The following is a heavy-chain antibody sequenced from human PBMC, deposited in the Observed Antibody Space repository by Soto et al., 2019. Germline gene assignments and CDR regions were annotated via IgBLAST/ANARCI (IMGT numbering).Heavy chain of an antibody. CDR3: ARINMVYGAFDI. D-gene: IGHD3-10*01. CDR1: GYTFNIYA. V-gene: IGHV1-3*01. CDR2: LDAGNADT. J-gene: IGHJ3*02. Sequence: QVQLVQSGAEVKKPGASVKVSCKASGYTFNIYAIHWVRQAPGQSLEWMGWLDAGNADTKYSQKFQGRVTISGDTSASTAHMELSSLRSEDTAVYYCARINMVYGAFDIWGQGTMVTVSS.